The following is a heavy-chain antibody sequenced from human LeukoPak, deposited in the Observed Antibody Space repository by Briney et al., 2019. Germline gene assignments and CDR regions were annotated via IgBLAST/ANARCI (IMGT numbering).Heavy chain of an antibody. Sequence: SETLSLTCTVSGGSFSSHHWGWIRQSPGRGLEWIGYIYDTVGIKDNPSLKSRISLSADTSKNQLSLSLRSATAADTAVCYCVTIKRGNIFGYFDFWGQGILVTVAS. V-gene: IGHV4-59*11. CDR3: VTIKRGNIFGYFDF. D-gene: IGHD5-18*01. J-gene: IGHJ4*02. CDR1: GGSFSSHH. CDR2: IYDTVGI.